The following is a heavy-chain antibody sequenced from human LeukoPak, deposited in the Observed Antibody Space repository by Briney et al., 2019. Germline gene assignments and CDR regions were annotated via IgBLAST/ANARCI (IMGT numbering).Heavy chain of an antibody. J-gene: IGHJ4*02. CDR1: GGSISSSSYY. D-gene: IGHD7-27*01. Sequence: PSETLSLTCTVSGGSISSSSYYWGWIRQPPGKGLEWIGSIYYSGSTYYNPSLKSRVTISVDTSKNQFSLKLSSVTAADTAVYYCARDSAELGMLGYWGQGTLVTVSS. CDR2: IYYSGST. V-gene: IGHV4-39*01. CDR3: ARDSAELGMLGY.